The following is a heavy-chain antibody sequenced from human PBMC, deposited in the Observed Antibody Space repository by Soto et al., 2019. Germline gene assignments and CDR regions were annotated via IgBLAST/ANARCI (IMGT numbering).Heavy chain of an antibody. J-gene: IGHJ6*02. CDR2: INPNSGGT. V-gene: IGHV1-2*04. CDR3: ARSIVVVPAAIKRSYYGMDV. D-gene: IGHD2-2*01. Sequence: ASVKVSCKASGYTFTGYYMHWVRQAPGQGLEWMGWINPNSGGTNYAQKFQGWVTMTRDTSISTAYMELSRLRSDDTAVYYCARSIVVVPAAIKRSYYGMDVWGQGTTVTVSS. CDR1: GYTFTGYY.